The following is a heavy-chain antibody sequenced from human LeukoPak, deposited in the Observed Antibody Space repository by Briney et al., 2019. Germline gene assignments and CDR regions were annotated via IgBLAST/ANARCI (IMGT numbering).Heavy chain of an antibody. CDR1: GGSISSHY. D-gene: IGHD6-19*01. V-gene: IGHV4-59*11. CDR3: ARGGGSGWYYFDY. J-gene: IGHJ4*02. CDR2: IYYSGST. Sequence: PSETLSLTCTVSGGSISSHYWSWIRQPPGKGLEWIGYIYYSGSTNYNPSLKSRVTISVDTSKNQFSLKLSSVTAADTAAYYCARGGGSGWYYFDYWGQGTLVTVSS.